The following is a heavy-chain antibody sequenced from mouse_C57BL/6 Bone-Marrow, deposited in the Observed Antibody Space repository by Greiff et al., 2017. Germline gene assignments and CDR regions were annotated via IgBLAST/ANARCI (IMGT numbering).Heavy chain of an antibody. J-gene: IGHJ2*01. V-gene: IGHV1-75*01. CDR2: IFPGSGST. D-gene: IGHD4-1*01. CDR3: ARSLGRYYFDY. Sequence: QVQLQQSGPELVTPGASVKISCKASGYTFTDYYINWVKQRPGQGLEWIGWIFPGSGSTYYNEKFKGKATLTVDKSSITAYMLLSSLTSEDSAVYFCARSLGRYYFDYWGKGTTLTVSS. CDR1: GYTFTDYY.